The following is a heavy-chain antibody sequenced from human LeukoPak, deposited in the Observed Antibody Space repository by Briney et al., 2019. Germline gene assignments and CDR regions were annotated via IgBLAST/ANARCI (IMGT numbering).Heavy chain of an antibody. CDR1: GGTFSSYA. V-gene: IGHV1-69*13. CDR2: IVPIFGTA. CDR3: ARDIYYDSSGYYFD. D-gene: IGHD3-22*01. J-gene: IGHJ4*02. Sequence: SVKVSCKASGGTFSSYAISWVRQAPGQGLEWMGGIVPIFGTANYAQKFQGRVTITADESTSTAYMELSSLRSEDTAVYYCARDIYYDSSGYYFDWGQGILVTVSS.